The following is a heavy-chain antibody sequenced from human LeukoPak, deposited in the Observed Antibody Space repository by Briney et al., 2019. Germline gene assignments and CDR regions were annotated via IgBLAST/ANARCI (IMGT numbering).Heavy chain of an antibody. J-gene: IGHJ4*02. V-gene: IGHV3-30*01. CDR1: GFTLSSYA. Sequence: GRSLRLSCAASGFTLSSYAMHWVRQAPGKGLEWGAIISYDGSNEHYADSVKGRFTISRDNSKNTLYLQMNSLRAEDRAIYYCTRGRGSYSLDYWGRGTLVTVSS. D-gene: IGHD1-26*01. CDR3: TRGRGSYSLDY. CDR2: ISYDGSNE.